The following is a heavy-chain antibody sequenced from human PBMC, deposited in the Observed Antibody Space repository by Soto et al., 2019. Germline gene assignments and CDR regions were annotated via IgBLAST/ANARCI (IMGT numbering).Heavy chain of an antibody. CDR1: RVISAGIY. V-gene: IGHV3-66*01. D-gene: IGHD6-19*01. CDR2: IFGGGAT. CDR3: ASVDAAVVYYFDF. Sequence: PLRSLRLSCRVVRVISAGIYISWVSQAPGKGLEWVSVIFGGGATYYADSVKGRFTISRDNSINTLYLQMNSLRAEDTGVYYCASVDAAVVYYFDFWGQGTLVPVSS. J-gene: IGHJ4*02.